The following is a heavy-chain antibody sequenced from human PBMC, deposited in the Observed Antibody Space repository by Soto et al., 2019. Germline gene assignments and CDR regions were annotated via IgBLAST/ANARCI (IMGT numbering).Heavy chain of an antibody. D-gene: IGHD1-26*01. V-gene: IGHV1-2*02. CDR2: INPNNDGT. Sequence: ASVKVSCKASGNTFTGYYIHWVRQAPGQGLEWMGWINPNNDGTTYAEKFQGRVTMTRDTSTSTAYMELSRLRSDDTAVYYCARDLGGSRDSWGQGTLVTVSS. CDR3: ARDLGGSRDS. CDR1: GNTFTGYY. J-gene: IGHJ4*02.